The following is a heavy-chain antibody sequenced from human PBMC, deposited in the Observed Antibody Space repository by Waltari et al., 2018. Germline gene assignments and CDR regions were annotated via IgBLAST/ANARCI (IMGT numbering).Heavy chain of an antibody. CDR1: EFPFSTYP. Sequence: QVQLVESGGGVVQPGRSLRLSCAASEFPFSTYPMHWVRQAPGKGLEWVAVVSYNGRNIYYVDSVKGRFTVSRDNSKKTLYLQMNGLRAEDTAVYYCARDYCDRTNCHGMDVWGQGTTVTV. V-gene: IGHV3-30*04. CDR2: VSYNGRNI. CDR3: ARDYCDRTNCHGMDV. D-gene: IGHD3-22*01. J-gene: IGHJ6*02.